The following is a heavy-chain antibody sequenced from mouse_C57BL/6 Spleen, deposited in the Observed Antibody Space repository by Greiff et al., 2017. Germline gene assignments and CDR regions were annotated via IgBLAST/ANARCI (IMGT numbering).Heavy chain of an antibody. V-gene: IGHV5-17*01. D-gene: IGHD2-4*01. CDR2: ISSGSCTI. CDR1: GFTFSDYG. Sequence: EVQVVESGGGLVKPGGSLKLSCAASGFTFSDYGMHWVRQAPEKGLEWVAYISSGSCTIYYADTVKGRFTISRDNAKNTLFMQMTSLRSEDTAMYYCARWIDHDVVWYAMDYWCQGTSVTVSS. J-gene: IGHJ4*01. CDR3: ARWIDHDVVWYAMDY.